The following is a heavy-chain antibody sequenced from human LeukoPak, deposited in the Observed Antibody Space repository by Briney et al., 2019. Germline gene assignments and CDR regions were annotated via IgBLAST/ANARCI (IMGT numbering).Heavy chain of an antibody. J-gene: IGHJ3*02. Sequence: PGGSLRLSCAASGFTFSSYAMSWVRQAPGKGLEWVSAISGSGGSTYYADSVKGRFTISRDNSKNTLYLQMNSLRAEDTAVYYCATDILTGYYTEDDAFDIWGQGTMVTVSS. CDR2: ISGSGGST. CDR1: GFTFSSYA. CDR3: ATDILTGYYTEDDAFDI. D-gene: IGHD3-9*01. V-gene: IGHV3-23*01.